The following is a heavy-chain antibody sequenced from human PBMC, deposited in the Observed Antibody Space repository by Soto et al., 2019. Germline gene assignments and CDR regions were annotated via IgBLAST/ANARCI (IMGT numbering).Heavy chain of an antibody. CDR1: GFTFSSYA. J-gene: IGHJ4*02. D-gene: IGHD3-22*01. Sequence: PGGSLRLSCAASGFTFSSYAMHWVRQAPGKGLEYVSAISYDGRSTYYADSVKGRFTISRDNSKNTLYLRMNSLRSDDTAVYYCVKEANPFINTLVVLIFDYWGQGTQVTVSS. CDR2: ISYDGRST. CDR3: VKEANPFINTLVVLIFDY. V-gene: IGHV3-64D*08.